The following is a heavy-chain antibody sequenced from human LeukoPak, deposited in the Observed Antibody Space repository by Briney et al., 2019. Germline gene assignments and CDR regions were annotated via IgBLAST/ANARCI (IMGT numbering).Heavy chain of an antibody. CDR1: GDRFTGYW. Sequence: GESLRISCRVSGDRFTGYWIAWLGPLPGKGLEWMGIIYPDDSDIRYGPSFQGQATMSVDRSSATAYLHLSRLKASAIATYYCARQAGFSNKYFDYWGQGTLVTVSS. V-gene: IGHV5-51*01. J-gene: IGHJ4*02. CDR3: ARQAGFSNKYFDY. CDR2: IYPDDSDI. D-gene: IGHD4-11*01.